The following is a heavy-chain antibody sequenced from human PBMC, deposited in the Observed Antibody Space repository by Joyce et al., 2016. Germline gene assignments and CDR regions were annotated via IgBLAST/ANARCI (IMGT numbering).Heavy chain of an antibody. Sequence: QVQLVESGGGVVQPGRSLRLSCAASGITLSNYGVHWVRQAPGKGLEWGAVISYDGIYKYYADSVKGRFTISRDNSKNTVFLEMNSLRTEDTAVYYCAKILTATYSSGWFLDYWGQGTLVTVSS. CDR3: AKILTATYSSGWFLDY. J-gene: IGHJ4*02. CDR2: ISYDGIYK. CDR1: GITLSNYG. D-gene: IGHD6-25*01. V-gene: IGHV3-30*18.